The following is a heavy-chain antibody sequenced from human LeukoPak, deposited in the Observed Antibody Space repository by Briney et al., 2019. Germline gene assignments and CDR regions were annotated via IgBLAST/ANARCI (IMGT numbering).Heavy chain of an antibody. Sequence: SETLSLTCTVSDYSISSGFHWGWIRQPPGKGLEWIATIHHSGRTYYNPSLKSRVTISVDTSKNQFSLRLRSVAAADTAVYYCARDRGDPPYNWFDPWGQGTLVTVSS. V-gene: IGHV4-38-2*02. J-gene: IGHJ5*02. CDR2: IHHSGRT. CDR3: ARDRGDPPYNWFDP. CDR1: DYSISSGFH. D-gene: IGHD7-27*01.